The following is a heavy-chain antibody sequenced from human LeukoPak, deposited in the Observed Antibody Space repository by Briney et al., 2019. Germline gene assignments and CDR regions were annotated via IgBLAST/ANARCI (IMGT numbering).Heavy chain of an antibody. Sequence: GGSLRLSCAGSGFTFSFYAMNWVRQAPGKGLEWVSSISGSSGYLYYADSVKGRFTISRDNAKNTLYLQMNSLRAEDTAVYYCVSLTYGSGTSLFDYWGQGTLVTVSS. CDR1: GFTFSFYA. D-gene: IGHD3-10*01. V-gene: IGHV3-21*01. J-gene: IGHJ4*02. CDR2: ISGSSGYL. CDR3: VSLTYGSGTSLFDY.